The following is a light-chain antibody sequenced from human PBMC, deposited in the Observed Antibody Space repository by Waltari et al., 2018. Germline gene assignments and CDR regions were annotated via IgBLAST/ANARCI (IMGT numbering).Light chain of an antibody. J-gene: IGKJ1*01. CDR3: QQSYSTPPT. CDR1: QRISSY. CDR2: VAS. Sequence: DIQMTQSPSSLSASVGDRVTITCRASQRISSYLNWYQQKQGKAPKLLIYVASSLQSGVPSRFSGSGSGTDFTLTISSLQPEDFATYYCQQSYSTPPTFGQGTKVEIK. V-gene: IGKV1-39*01.